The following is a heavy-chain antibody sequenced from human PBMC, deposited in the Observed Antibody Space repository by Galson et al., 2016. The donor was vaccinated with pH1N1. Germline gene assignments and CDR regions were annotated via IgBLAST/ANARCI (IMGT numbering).Heavy chain of an antibody. CDR1: GGSISISSHY. J-gene: IGHJ2*01. V-gene: IGHV4-39*01. D-gene: IGHD4-17*01. CDR2: IYYSESM. Sequence: ETLSLTCTVSGGSISISSHYWGWIRQPPGKGLEWIGSIYYSESMHYNPSLKSRVTISVDTSKHQLFLKLSSVTAADTAMYYCARPDYVDVDLKDWYFDLWGRGTLVTVSS. CDR3: ARPDYVDVDLKDWYFDL.